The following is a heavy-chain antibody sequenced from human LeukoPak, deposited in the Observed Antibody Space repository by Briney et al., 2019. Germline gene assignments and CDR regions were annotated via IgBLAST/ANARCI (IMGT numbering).Heavy chain of an antibody. Sequence: PGGSLRLSCAASGFTVSSNYMSWVRQAPGKGLEWVSAIGIVGDTYYVGSVKGRFTMSRDNSKNTLYLQMNSLRAEDTAVYYCATRDAFDIWGQGTMVTVSS. CDR3: ATRDAFDI. CDR2: IGIVGDT. V-gene: IGHV3-66*02. J-gene: IGHJ3*02. CDR1: GFTVSSNY.